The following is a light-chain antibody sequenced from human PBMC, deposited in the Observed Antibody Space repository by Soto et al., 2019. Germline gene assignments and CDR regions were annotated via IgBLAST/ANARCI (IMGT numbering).Light chain of an antibody. CDR2: EVS. CDR3: SSYAGSNNLV. J-gene: IGLJ3*02. CDR1: SSDVGGYNY. V-gene: IGLV2-8*01. Sequence: QSALTQPPSASGSPGQSVTISCTGTSSDVGGYNYVSWYQQHPGKAPKLMIYEVSERPSVVSDRFSGSKSGNTASLTVSGLQADDEADYYCSSYAGSNNLVFGGGTKLTVL.